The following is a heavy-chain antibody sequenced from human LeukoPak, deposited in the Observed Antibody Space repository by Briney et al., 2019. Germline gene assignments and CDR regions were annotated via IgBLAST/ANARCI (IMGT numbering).Heavy chain of an antibody. CDR2: IKQDGSEK. Sequence: GGSLGLSCAASGFTFSSYRMSWVRQAPGKGLEWVANIKQDGSEKYYVDSVKGRFTISRDNSKNTLYLQMNSLRAEDTAVYYCAKDPRDSSSWYRYYFDYWGQGTLVTVSS. CDR1: GFTFSSYR. D-gene: IGHD6-13*01. CDR3: AKDPRDSSSWYRYYFDY. V-gene: IGHV3-7*03. J-gene: IGHJ4*02.